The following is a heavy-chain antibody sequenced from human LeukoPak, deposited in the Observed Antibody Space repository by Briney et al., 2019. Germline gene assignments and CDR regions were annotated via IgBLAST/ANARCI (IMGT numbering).Heavy chain of an antibody. CDR1: GGSISSGDYY. CDR2: IYYSGST. Sequence: PSETLSLTCTVSGGSISSGDYYWSWIRQPPGKGLEWIGYIYYSGSTYYNPSLKSRVTISVDTSKNQFSLKLSSVTAADTAVYYCAREAEQWLVRGQSYWYFDLWGRGTLVTVSS. J-gene: IGHJ2*01. CDR3: AREAEQWLVRGQSYWYFDL. V-gene: IGHV4-30-4*01. D-gene: IGHD6-19*01.